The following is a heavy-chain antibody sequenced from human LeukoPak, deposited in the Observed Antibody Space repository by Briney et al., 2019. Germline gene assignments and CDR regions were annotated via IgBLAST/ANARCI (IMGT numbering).Heavy chain of an antibody. D-gene: IGHD6-19*01. Sequence: GGSLRLSCAASGFTFSSYGMHWVRQAPGKGLEWVAVISYDGSNKYYADSVKGRFTISRDNSKNTLYLQMNSLRAEDTAVYYCADFSYPYSSGLTWGQGTLVTVSS. CDR1: GFTFSSYG. J-gene: IGHJ5*02. CDR3: ADFSYPYSSGLT. V-gene: IGHV3-30*03. CDR2: ISYDGSNK.